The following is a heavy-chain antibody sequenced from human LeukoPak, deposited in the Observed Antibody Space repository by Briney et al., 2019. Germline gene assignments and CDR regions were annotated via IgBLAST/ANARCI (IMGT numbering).Heavy chain of an antibody. CDR3: ARAKALAAAGTVWFDP. Sequence: PSETLSLTCAVYGGSFSGYYWSWIRQPPGKGPEWIGYIYYSGSTNYNPSLKSRVTISVDTSKNQFSLKLSSVTAADTAVYYCARAKALAAAGTVWFDPWGQGTLVTVSS. CDR2: IYYSGST. D-gene: IGHD6-13*01. CDR1: GGSFSGYY. V-gene: IGHV4-59*01. J-gene: IGHJ5*02.